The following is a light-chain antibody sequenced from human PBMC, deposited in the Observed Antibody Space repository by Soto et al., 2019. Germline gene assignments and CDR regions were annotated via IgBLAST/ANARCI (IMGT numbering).Light chain of an antibody. V-gene: IGLV2-14*01. CDR3: SSYTSRSTLDDV. J-gene: IGLJ1*01. CDR2: EVS. CDR1: SSDVGGYNY. Sequence: QSALTQPASVSGSPGQSITISCTGTSSDVGGYNYVSWYQQHPCKAPKLMIYEVSNRPSGVSNRFSGSKSGNTASLTISGLQAEDEADYYCSSYTSRSTLDDVFGSGTKLTVL.